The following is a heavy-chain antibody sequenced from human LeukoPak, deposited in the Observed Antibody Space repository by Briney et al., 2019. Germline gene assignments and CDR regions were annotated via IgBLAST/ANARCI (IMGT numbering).Heavy chain of an antibody. CDR1: GYTFTGYY. V-gene: IGHV1-2*02. Sequence: ASVKVSCKASGYTFTGYYMHWVRQAPGQGLEWMGWINPNSGGTNYAQKFQGRVTMTRDTSISTAYMELSRLRSDDTAVYYCARDLSRDPYYYDSSGYPLMSYWGQGTLVTVSS. CDR3: ARDLSRDPYYYDSSGYPLMSY. D-gene: IGHD3-22*01. J-gene: IGHJ4*02. CDR2: INPNSGGT.